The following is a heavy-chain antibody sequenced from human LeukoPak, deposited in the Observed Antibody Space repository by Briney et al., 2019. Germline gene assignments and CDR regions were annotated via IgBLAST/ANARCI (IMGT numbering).Heavy chain of an antibody. CDR3: ARDRVAGN. V-gene: IGHV4-59*01. CDR1: GGSISSYY. Sequence: SETLSPTCTVSGGSISSYYWSWIRQPPGKGLEWIGYIYYSGSTNYNPSLKSRVTISVDTSKNQFSLKLSSVTAADTAVYYCARDRVAGNWGQGTLVTVSS. D-gene: IGHD3-10*01. J-gene: IGHJ4*02. CDR2: IYYSGST.